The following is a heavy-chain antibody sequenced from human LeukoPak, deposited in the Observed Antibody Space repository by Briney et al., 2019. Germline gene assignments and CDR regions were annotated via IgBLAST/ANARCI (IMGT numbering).Heavy chain of an antibody. J-gene: IGHJ3*02. V-gene: IGHV3-66*02. CDR1: GFTVSSNY. Sequence: GGSLRLSCAASGFTVSSNYMSWVRQAPGKGLEWVSVIYSGGSTYYADSVKGRFTISRDNSKNTLYLQMNSLRAEDTAVYYCAKAAREVVVAAGDAFDIWGQGTMVTVSS. CDR3: AKAAREVVVAAGDAFDI. D-gene: IGHD2-15*01. CDR2: IYSGGST.